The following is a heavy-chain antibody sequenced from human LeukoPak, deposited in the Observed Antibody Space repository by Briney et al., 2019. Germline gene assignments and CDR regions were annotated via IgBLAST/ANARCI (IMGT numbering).Heavy chain of an antibody. CDR3: ARGTPLYSNYDD. J-gene: IGHJ4*02. V-gene: IGHV1-2*02. D-gene: IGHD4-11*01. CDR2: ISPNSGGT. Sequence: ASVKVSCKASGYTFTGYYMHWVRQAPGQGLGWMGWISPNSGGTNYAQKFQGRVTMTRDTSISTAYMELSRLRSDDTAVYYCARGTPLYSNYDDWGQGTLVTVSS. CDR1: GYTFTGYY.